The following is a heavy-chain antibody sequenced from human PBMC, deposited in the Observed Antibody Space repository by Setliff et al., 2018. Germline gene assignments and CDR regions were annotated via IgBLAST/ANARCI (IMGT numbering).Heavy chain of an antibody. Sequence: PSETLSLTCAVSGYSISSGFSWVWIRQPPGKGLEWIGSFSHGGNTYYNTSLXXXXXXSXXXXXXXXXXXXXXXXXXXAAVYYCARRYCSSTSCHNGDAFDIWGQGTMVTVSS. CDR2: FSHGGNT. CDR1: GYSISSGFS. CDR3: ARRYCSSTSCHNGDAFDI. V-gene: IGHV4-38-2*01. J-gene: IGHJ3*02. D-gene: IGHD2-2*01.